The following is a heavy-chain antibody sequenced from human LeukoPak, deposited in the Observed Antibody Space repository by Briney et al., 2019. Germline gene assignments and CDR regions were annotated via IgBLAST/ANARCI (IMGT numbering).Heavy chain of an antibody. CDR1: GFSFSSFW. CDR3: ARDSPAGTTWRSEPIDY. CDR2: IKEEGRTT. V-gene: IGHV3-7*04. Sequence: GGSLRLSCAASGFSFSSFWMSWVRQAPGKGLEWVADIKEEGRTTYYVDSVKGRFTISRDNAKNTLYLHMNSLRAEDTAVYYCARDSPAGTTWRSEPIDYWGQGTLVTVTS. D-gene: IGHD3-10*01. J-gene: IGHJ4*02.